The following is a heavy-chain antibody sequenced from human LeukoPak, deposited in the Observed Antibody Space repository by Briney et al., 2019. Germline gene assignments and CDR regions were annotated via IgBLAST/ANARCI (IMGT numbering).Heavy chain of an antibody. CDR1: GYSFNSYW. CDR3: ARPGGRYTNWFDN. V-gene: IGHV5-51*01. Sequence: GESLKISCKGSGYSFNSYWIAWVRQMPGKGLEWMGIIDPGDSETRYSPSFQGQVTISADKSISTAYLQWSSLKASDTAMYYCARPGGRYTNWFDNWGQGTLVTVSS. CDR2: IDPGDSET. J-gene: IGHJ5*02. D-gene: IGHD1-26*01.